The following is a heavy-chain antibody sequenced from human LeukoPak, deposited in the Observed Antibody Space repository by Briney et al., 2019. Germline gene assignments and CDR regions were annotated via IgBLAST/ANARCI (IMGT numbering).Heavy chain of an antibody. CDR2: ISSSSSYT. D-gene: IGHD3-22*01. CDR1: GFTFSDYY. V-gene: IGHV3-11*06. CDR3: ARDLRYYDSGPSAYGMDV. Sequence: TGGSLRLSCAASGFTFSDYYMSWIRQAPGKGLEWVSYISSSSSYTNYADSVKGRFTISRDNAKNSLYLQMNSLRAEDTAVYCCARDLRYYDSGPSAYGMDVWGQGTTVTVSS. J-gene: IGHJ6*02.